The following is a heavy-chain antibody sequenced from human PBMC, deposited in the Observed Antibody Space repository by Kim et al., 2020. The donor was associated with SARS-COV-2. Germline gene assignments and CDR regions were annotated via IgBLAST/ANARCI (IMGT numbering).Heavy chain of an antibody. J-gene: IGHJ4*02. V-gene: IGHV4-31*02. CDR2: YNGGT. CDR3: ARARTFDY. Sequence: YNGGTYSNPSLKSRVSISLDTSNNQLSLNLSSVTAADTAVYYCARARTFDYWGQGTLVTVSS.